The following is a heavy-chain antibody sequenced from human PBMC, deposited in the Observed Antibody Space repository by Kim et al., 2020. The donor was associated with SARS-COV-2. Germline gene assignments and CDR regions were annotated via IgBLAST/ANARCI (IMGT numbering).Heavy chain of an antibody. CDR1: GYTFSNYA. Sequence: ASVKVSCKASGYTFSNYAIHWVRQAPGQRLECMGWIIGAIGNTYYPKKLQGRVTFTRETSATTAYMELTSLRSEDTAIYYCARGSGPGLGYWGQGTLVTVSS. D-gene: IGHD6-25*01. V-gene: IGHV1-3*01. J-gene: IGHJ4*02. CDR2: IIGAIGNT. CDR3: ARGSGPGLGY.